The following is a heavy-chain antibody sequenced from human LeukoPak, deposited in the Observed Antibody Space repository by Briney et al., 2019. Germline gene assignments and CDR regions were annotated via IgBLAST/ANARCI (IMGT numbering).Heavy chain of an antibody. D-gene: IGHD5-12*01. J-gene: IGHJ4*02. CDR3: ARGRLGVSGYKDYLDY. CDR1: GYIFTNYG. V-gene: IGHV1-18*01. Sequence: GSVRVSCASSGYIFTNYGIYWVRQAPGQGLEWMGWINTYNGETDYAQTLQGRVTITKDRSTRRAYMERRSLTSDDTAVYYCARGRLGVSGYKDYLDYWGQGTLVTVSS. CDR2: INTYNGET.